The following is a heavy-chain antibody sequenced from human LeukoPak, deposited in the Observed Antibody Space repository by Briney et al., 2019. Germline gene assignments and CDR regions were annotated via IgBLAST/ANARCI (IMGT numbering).Heavy chain of an antibody. CDR3: AKDRHEWSSWRLFDY. CDR1: GFTFSSYA. J-gene: IGHJ4*02. Sequence: GGYLRLSCAASGFTFSSYAMSWVRQAPGKGLEWVSTMSDSGGSTDYADSVKGRSTISRDNSKNTLYLQMNSLRAEDTAVYYCAKDRHEWSSWRLFDYWGQGTLVTVSS. CDR2: MSDSGGST. D-gene: IGHD6-13*01. V-gene: IGHV3-23*01.